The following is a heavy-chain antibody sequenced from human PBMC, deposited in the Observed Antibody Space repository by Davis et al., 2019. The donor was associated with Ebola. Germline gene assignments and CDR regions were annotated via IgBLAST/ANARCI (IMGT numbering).Heavy chain of an antibody. CDR3: ARDLYYYDSSGYYYGRAGAFDI. D-gene: IGHD3-22*01. CDR1: GGSISSYY. J-gene: IGHJ3*02. V-gene: IGHV4-59*01. Sequence: SETLSLTCTVSGGSISSYYWSWIRQPPGKGLEWIGYIYYSGSTNYNPSLKSRVTISVDTSKNQFSLKLSSVTAADTAVYYCARDLYYYDSSGYYYGRAGAFDIWGQGTMVTVSS. CDR2: IYYSGST.